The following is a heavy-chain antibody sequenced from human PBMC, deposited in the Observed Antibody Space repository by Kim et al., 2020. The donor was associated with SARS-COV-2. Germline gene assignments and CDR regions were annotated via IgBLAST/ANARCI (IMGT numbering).Heavy chain of an antibody. D-gene: IGHD6-19*01. J-gene: IGHJ4*02. Sequence: YSQNFQGRLIITRDTSANTVYMELSSLRSEDTAIYYCAREGHSSGSPGFYNWGLGTLVTISS. CDR3: AREGHSSGSPGFYN. V-gene: IGHV1-3*01.